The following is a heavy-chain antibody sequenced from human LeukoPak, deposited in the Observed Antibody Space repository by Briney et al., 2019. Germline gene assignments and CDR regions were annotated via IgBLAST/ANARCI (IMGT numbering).Heavy chain of an antibody. CDR1: GDSVSSNSAA. Sequence: SQTLSLTCAISGDSVSSNSAAWNWIRQSPSRGLEWLGRTYYRSKWYNDYAVSVKSRITINPDTSKNQFSLQLSSVTAADTAVYYCARGDSSGYYCSGDYWGQGTLVTVSS. CDR2: TYYRSKWYN. J-gene: IGHJ4*02. CDR3: ARGDSSGYYCSGDY. V-gene: IGHV6-1*01. D-gene: IGHD3-22*01.